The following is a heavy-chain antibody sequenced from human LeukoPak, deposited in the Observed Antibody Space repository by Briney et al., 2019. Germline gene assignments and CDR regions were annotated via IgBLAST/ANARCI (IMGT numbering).Heavy chain of an antibody. J-gene: IGHJ4*02. Sequence: QAGRSLRLSCAASGFTFSNYGMHWVRQAPGKGLEWVAVIWYDGSNKYYADSVKGRFTISRDNSKNTLYLQMNSLRAEDTAVYYCARTSSGYLDYWGQGTLVTVSS. CDR1: GFTFSNYG. CDR3: ARTSSGYLDY. D-gene: IGHD3-22*01. CDR2: IWYDGSNK. V-gene: IGHV3-33*01.